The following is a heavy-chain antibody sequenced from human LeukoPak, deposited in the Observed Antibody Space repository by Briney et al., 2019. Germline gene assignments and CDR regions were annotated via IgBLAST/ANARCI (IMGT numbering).Heavy chain of an antibody. Sequence: GASVKVSCKASGGTFSSYAISWVRQAPGQGLEWMGRIIPIFGTANYAQKFQGRVTITTDDSTSTAYMELSSLRSEDTAVYYCARQTPENIHSSGYLYYFDYWGQGTLVTVSS. CDR2: IIPIFGTA. CDR3: ARQTPENIHSSGYLYYFDY. J-gene: IGHJ4*02. V-gene: IGHV1-69*05. CDR1: GGTFSSYA. D-gene: IGHD3-22*01.